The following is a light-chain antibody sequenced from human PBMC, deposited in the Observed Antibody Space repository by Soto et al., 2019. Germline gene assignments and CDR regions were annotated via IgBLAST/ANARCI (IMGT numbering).Light chain of an antibody. V-gene: IGLV4-69*01. Sequence: QSVLTQSPSASASLGASVKLTCTLSGGHSNYAIAWHQQQPQKGPRFLMRVDSDGRHTKGDGIPDRFSGSSSGAERYLSISSLQSEDESDYYCQTWATGIRVFGGGTKVTVL. CDR3: QTWATGIRV. CDR1: GGHSNYA. J-gene: IGLJ3*02. CDR2: VDSDGRH.